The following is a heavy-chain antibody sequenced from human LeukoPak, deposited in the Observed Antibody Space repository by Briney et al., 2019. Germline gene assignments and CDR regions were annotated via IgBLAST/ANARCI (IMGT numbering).Heavy chain of an antibody. CDR2: IYSGGST. V-gene: IGHV3-53*01. D-gene: IGHD4-17*01. Sequence: GGSLRLSCAASGFTVSSNYMSWVRQAPGKGLEWVSVIYSGGSTYYADSVKGRFTISRDNSKNTLYLQMNSLRAEDTAVYYCAREREVDYGDPGYFDLWGRGTLVTVSS. CDR1: GFTVSSNY. J-gene: IGHJ2*01. CDR3: AREREVDYGDPGYFDL.